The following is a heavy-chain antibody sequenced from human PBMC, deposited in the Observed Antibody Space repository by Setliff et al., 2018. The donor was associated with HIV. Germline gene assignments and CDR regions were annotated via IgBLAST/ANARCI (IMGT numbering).Heavy chain of an antibody. CDR2: ISGSGGST. CDR1: GFTFSSYA. J-gene: IGHJ4*02. CDR3: AKDPRAAVATICDY. V-gene: IGHV3-23*01. D-gene: IGHD5-12*01. Sequence: GGSLRLSCAASGFTFSSYAMSWVRQALGKGLEWVSAISGSGGSTYYADSVEGRFTISRDNSKNTLYLQMNSLRAEDTAVYYCAKDPRAAVATICDYWGQGTLVTVSS.